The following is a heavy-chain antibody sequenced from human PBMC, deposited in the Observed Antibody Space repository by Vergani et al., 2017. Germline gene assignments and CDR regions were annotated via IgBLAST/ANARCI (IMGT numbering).Heavy chain of an antibody. CDR3: ARDLRLLYNRFDP. CDR2: LTGGGGST. J-gene: IGHJ5*02. CDR1: GFLFSTYA. D-gene: IGHD1-14*01. Sequence: EVHLLESGGSLKQPGGSVRLSCAASGFLFSTYAMPWVRQAPGKGLEWVSALTGGGGSTYYADSFKGRFIISRDNSKSTMYLQMNSLRDEDTGVYYCARDLRLLYNRFDPWGQGTLVTVSS. V-gene: IGHV3-23*01.